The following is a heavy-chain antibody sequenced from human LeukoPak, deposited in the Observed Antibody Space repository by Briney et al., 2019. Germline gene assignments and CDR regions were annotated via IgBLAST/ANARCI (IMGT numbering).Heavy chain of an antibody. J-gene: IGHJ6*03. CDR2: ISGSGGST. CDR1: GFTFSSYA. D-gene: IGHD1/OR15-1a*01. CDR3: AKSETIWTSYYYYMDV. Sequence: GGSLRLSCAASGFTFSSYAMSWVRQAPGKGLEWVSAISGSGGSTYYADSVKGRFTISRDNSKNTLYLQMNSLRAEDTAVYYCAKSETIWTSYYYYMDVWGKGTTVTVSS. V-gene: IGHV3-23*01.